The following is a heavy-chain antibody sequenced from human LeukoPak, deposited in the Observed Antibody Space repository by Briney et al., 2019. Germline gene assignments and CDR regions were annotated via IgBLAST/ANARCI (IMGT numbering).Heavy chain of an antibody. J-gene: IGHJ4*02. CDR1: GYTFTGYY. V-gene: IGHV1-2*02. CDR2: INPNSGDT. D-gene: IGHD3-22*01. Sequence: GASVKVSCKASGYTFTGYYLHWVRQAPGQGLGWMGWINPNSGDTNYAQMFQGRVTMTRDTSISTAYMELSRLRSDDTAVYYCARSAYYYDSSGYFDFWGQGTLVTVSS. CDR3: ARSAYYYDSSGYFDF.